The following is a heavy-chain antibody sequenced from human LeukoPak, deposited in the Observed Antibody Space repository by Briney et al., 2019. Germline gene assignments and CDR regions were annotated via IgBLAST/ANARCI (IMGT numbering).Heavy chain of an antibody. CDR3: AKDRASTYYYDSSGYR. CDR1: GFTVSSNY. CDR2: ISGSGGST. V-gene: IGHV3-23*01. Sequence: GGSLRLSCAASGFTVSSNYMSWVRQAPGKGLEWVSAISGSGGSTYYADSVKGRFTISRDNSKNTLYLQMNSLRAEDTAVYYCAKDRASTYYYDSSGYRWGQGTQVTVSS. D-gene: IGHD3-22*01. J-gene: IGHJ4*02.